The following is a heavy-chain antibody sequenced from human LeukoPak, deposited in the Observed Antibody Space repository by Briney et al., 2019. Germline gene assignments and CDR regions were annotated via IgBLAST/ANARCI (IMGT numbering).Heavy chain of an antibody. Sequence: PGGSLRLSCAASGFTVSSNYVNWVRQAPGKGLEWVSVLYAGGSTYYADSVKGRFTISRDNSKNTLYLQMDSLRAEDTAMYYYARRFYDSSGYLGYYFDSWGQGTLVTVSS. V-gene: IGHV3-53*01. D-gene: IGHD3-22*01. CDR1: GFTVSSNY. CDR3: ARRFYDSSGYLGYYFDS. CDR2: LYAGGST. J-gene: IGHJ4*02.